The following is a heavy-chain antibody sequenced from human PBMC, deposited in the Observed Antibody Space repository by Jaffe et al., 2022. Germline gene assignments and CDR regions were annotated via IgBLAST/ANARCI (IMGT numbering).Heavy chain of an antibody. V-gene: IGHV4-61*02. Sequence: QVQLQESGPGLVKPSQTLSLTCTVSGGSISSGSYYWSWIRQPAGKGLEWIGRIYTSGSTNYNPSLKSRVTISVDTSKNQFSLKLSSVTAADTAVYYCARGSGSGSYYGYYYYMDVWGKGTTVTVSS. CDR2: IYTSGST. CDR3: ARGSGSGSYYGYYYYMDV. D-gene: IGHD3-10*01. CDR1: GGSISSGSYY. J-gene: IGHJ6*03.